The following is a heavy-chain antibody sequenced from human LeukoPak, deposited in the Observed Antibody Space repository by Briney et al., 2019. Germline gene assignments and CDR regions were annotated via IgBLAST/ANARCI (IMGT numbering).Heavy chain of an antibody. CDR2: INAGNGNT. CDR3: ARDCSSTSCYNYYYYGMDV. J-gene: IGHJ6*02. V-gene: IGHV1-3*01. CDR1: GYTFTSCA. Sequence: GASVKVSCKASGYTFTSCAMHWVRQAPGQRLEWMGWINAGNGNTKYSQKFQGRVTITRDTSASTAYMELSSLRSEDTAVYYCARDCSSTSCYNYYYYGMDVWGQGTTVTVSS. D-gene: IGHD2-2*02.